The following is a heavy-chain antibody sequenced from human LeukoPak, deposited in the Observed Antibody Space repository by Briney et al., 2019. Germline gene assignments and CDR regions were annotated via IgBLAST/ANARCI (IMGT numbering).Heavy chain of an antibody. V-gene: IGHV4-59*08. Sequence: SETLSLTCTVSGGSISSYYWSWIRQPPGKGLEWIGYINYSGRTNYNPSLKSRVPISVATSKNQFSLKLSSVTAGDTAVYYCASFSWGSGSYNQEAIWSWFDPWGQGTLVTVSS. CDR3: ASFSWGSGSYNQEAIWSWFDP. D-gene: IGHD3-10*01. J-gene: IGHJ5*02. CDR2: INYSGRT. CDR1: GGSISSYY.